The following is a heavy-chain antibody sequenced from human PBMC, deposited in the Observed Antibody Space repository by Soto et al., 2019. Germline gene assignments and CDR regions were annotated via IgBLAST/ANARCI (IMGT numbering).Heavy chain of an antibody. Sequence: EVQLLESGGGLVQPGGSLRLSCAASGFTFSNYAMAWVRQAPGKGLEWVSGVSGSGGTTYYADSVKGRFTISRDNSKNTLYLQMNSLRAADTAVYYCAKRDYGGGNFDYWGQGTLVTVSS. J-gene: IGHJ4*02. CDR3: AKRDYGGGNFDY. D-gene: IGHD4-17*01. V-gene: IGHV3-23*01. CDR2: VSGSGGTT. CDR1: GFTFSNYA.